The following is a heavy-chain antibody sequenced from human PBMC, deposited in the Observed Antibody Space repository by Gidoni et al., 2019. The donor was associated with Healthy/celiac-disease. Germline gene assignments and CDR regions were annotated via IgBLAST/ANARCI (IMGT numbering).Heavy chain of an antibody. D-gene: IGHD6-13*01. Sequence: EVQLVESGGGLVQPGGSLRLSCAASGVTFSSYSMNWVRQAPGKGLEWVSYISSSSSTIYYADSVKGRVTISRDNAKNSLYLQMNSLRAEDTAVYYCARDPRQRLVDGYYGMDVWGQGTTVTVSS. CDR2: ISSSSSTI. J-gene: IGHJ6*02. CDR3: ARDPRQRLVDGYYGMDV. CDR1: GVTFSSYS. V-gene: IGHV3-48*01.